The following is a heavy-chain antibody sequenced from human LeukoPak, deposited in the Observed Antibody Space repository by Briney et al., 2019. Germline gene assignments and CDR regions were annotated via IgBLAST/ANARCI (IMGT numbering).Heavy chain of an antibody. J-gene: IGHJ4*02. CDR1: GFTFSSYA. Sequence: GSLRLSCAASGFTFSSYAMSWVRQAPGKGLEWVSAISGSGGSTYSADSVKGRFTISRDNSKNTLYLQMNSLRAEDTAVYFCARGGVDYYGSGTYYLMYYFDYWGQGALVTVSS. D-gene: IGHD3-10*01. V-gene: IGHV3-23*01. CDR2: ISGSGGST. CDR3: ARGGVDYYGSGTYYLMYYFDY.